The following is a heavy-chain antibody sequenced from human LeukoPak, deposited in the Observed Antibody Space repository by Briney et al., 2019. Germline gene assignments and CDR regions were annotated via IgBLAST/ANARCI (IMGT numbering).Heavy chain of an antibody. CDR2: INPNSGGT. V-gene: IGHV1-2*02. CDR3: ARSGSSSGWYLYYYYYYMDV. Sequence: ASVKVSCNASGYTFSGYYMHWVRQAPGQGLKWMGWINPNSGGTNYAQKFQGRVTMTRDTSISTAYMELSRLRSDDTAVYYCARSGSSSGWYLYYYYYYMDVWGKGTTVTVSS. D-gene: IGHD6-19*01. CDR1: GYTFSGYY. J-gene: IGHJ6*03.